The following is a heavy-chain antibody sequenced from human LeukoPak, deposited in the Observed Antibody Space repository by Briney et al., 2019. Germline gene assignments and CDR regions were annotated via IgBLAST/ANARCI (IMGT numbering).Heavy chain of an antibody. CDR3: ARRYDFDI. J-gene: IGHJ3*02. CDR2: IYSSGST. Sequence: PSETLSLTCTVSGCSITGYHWSWIRQPPGKGLEWIGYIYSSGSTEYKPSLKSRATISADTSKNQFSLKLTSVTAADTAIYYCARRYDFDIWGQGTMVTVSS. V-gene: IGHV4-4*08. CDR1: GCSITGYH.